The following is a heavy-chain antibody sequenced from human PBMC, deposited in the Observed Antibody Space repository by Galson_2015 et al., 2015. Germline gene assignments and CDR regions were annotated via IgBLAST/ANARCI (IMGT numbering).Heavy chain of an antibody. V-gene: IGHV1-46*02. J-gene: IGHJ2*01. CDR2: INPNGGST. D-gene: IGHD4-17*01. CDR3: AREWGGLPDSGDDWYLDL. CDR1: GYTFNNFH. Sequence: SVKVSCKASGYTFNNFHVHWVRQAPGQGLEWMGTINPNGGSTRYTQKFQGRLTMTRDTSTSTVYMELSSLRSEDTAVYYCAREWGGLPDSGDDWYLDLWGRGTL.